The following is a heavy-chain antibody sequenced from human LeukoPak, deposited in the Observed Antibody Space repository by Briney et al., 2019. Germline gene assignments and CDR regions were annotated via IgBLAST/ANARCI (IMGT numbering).Heavy chain of an antibody. Sequence: GESLKISCKGSGYTFNTNWIAWVRQKPGKGLAWMGVIYPDDSDVRYNPSFEGLVTISADKSSSAVSLHWSSLRASDSAMYYCARRRGSLYSFDYWGQGTLVTVSS. CDR3: ARRRGSLYSFDY. CDR2: IYPDDSDV. V-gene: IGHV5-51*01. D-gene: IGHD3-10*02. CDR1: GYTFNTNW. J-gene: IGHJ4*02.